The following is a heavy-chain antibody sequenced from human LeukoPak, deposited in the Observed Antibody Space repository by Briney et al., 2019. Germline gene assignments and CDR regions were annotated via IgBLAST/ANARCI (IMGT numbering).Heavy chain of an antibody. J-gene: IGHJ4*02. V-gene: IGHV3-30*02. D-gene: IGHD2-2*01. Sequence: GGSLRLSCAASGFTFSSYGMHWVRQAPGKGLEWVAFIRYDGSNKYYADSVKGRFTISRDNSKNTLYLQMNSLRAEDTAVYYCAKDNGIVVVPAAIDYWGQGTLVTVSS. CDR3: AKDNGIVVVPAAIDY. CDR2: IRYDGSNK. CDR1: GFTFSSYG.